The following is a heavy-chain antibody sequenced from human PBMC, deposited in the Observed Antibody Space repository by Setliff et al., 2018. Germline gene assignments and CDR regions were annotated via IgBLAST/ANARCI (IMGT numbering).Heavy chain of an antibody. CDR3: AIRRGYIYGLDN. J-gene: IGHJ4*02. Sequence: GASVKVSCKASGYTFTDDYMYWVKQAPGKGLEWMGRIDPEDGKTVYAEKFQGRVIISADTSIDTVYLEIDSLRSEDTAVYYCAIRRGYIYGLDNWGQGTLVTVSS. D-gene: IGHD5-18*01. CDR2: IDPEDGKT. CDR1: GYTFTDDY. V-gene: IGHV1-69-2*01.